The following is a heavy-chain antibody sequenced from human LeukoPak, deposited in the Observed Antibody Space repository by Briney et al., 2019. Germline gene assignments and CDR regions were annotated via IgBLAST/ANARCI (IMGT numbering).Heavy chain of an antibody. D-gene: IGHD2-2*01. CDR1: GFTFSSYA. J-gene: IGHJ6*03. CDR2: ISYDGSNK. CDR3: ARGYCSSTSCYAYYYYYYMDV. V-gene: IGHV3-30-3*01. Sequence: PGGSLRLSCAASGFTFSSYAMHWVRQAPGKGLEWVAVISYDGSNKYYADSVKGRFTISRDNAKNSLYLQMNSLRAEDTAVYYCARGYCSSTSCYAYYYYYYMDVWGKGTMVTVSS.